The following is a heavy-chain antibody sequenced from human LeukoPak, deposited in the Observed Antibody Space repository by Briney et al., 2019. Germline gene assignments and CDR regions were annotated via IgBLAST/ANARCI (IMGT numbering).Heavy chain of an antibody. J-gene: IGHJ5*02. Sequence: GASVKVSCKASGYTFTSYDINWVRQAPGQGLEWMGWINPNSGATDYAQRFQGRVTMTRDKSISTAYMELSSLRSDDTAVYYCARGYCSSTSCYADNWFDPWGQGTLVTVSS. V-gene: IGHV1-2*02. CDR2: INPNSGAT. CDR3: ARGYCSSTSCYADNWFDP. CDR1: GYTFTSYD. D-gene: IGHD2-2*01.